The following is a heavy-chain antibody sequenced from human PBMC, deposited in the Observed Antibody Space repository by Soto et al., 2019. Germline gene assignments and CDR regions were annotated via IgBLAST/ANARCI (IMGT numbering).Heavy chain of an antibody. CDR2: IYYSGST. CDR1: GGSISSYY. Sequence: SETLSLTCTVSGGSISSYYWSWIRQPPGKGLEWIGYIYYSGSTNYNPSLKSRVTISVDTSKNQFSLKLSSVTAADTAVYYCARNLVQGCSGSYYQRYLNDYFDYWGQGTLVTVSS. D-gene: IGHD3-10*02. J-gene: IGHJ4*02. CDR3: ARNLVQGCSGSYYQRYLNDYFDY. V-gene: IGHV4-59*01.